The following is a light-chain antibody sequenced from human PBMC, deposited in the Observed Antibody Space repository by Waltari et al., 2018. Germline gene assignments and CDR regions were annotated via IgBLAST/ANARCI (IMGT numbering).Light chain of an antibody. CDR1: QNIASY. CDR2: GGS. Sequence: DIQMTQAPSSLSASVGNRVTITCRASQNIASYLHWYQQKPGKAPNLLIYGGSTLVSGVPSRFSGSGSGTDFTLTISSLQPEDFATYFCHQSYNTPYTFGQGTRVEIK. J-gene: IGKJ2*01. V-gene: IGKV1-39*01. CDR3: HQSYNTPYT.